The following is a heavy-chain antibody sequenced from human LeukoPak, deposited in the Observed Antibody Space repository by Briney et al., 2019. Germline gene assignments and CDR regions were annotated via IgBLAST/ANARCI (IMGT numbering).Heavy chain of an antibody. Sequence: ASETLSLTCTVSGGSINGYYWSWIRQPPRKGLEWIGYIFFSGSTNSTPSLKSRVTISVDTSKNQFSLKLSSVTAADTAVYYCARHVRDGYNYLDYWGQGALVTVSS. CDR2: IFFSGST. J-gene: IGHJ4*02. V-gene: IGHV4-59*08. D-gene: IGHD5-24*01. CDR1: GGSINGYY. CDR3: ARHVRDGYNYLDY.